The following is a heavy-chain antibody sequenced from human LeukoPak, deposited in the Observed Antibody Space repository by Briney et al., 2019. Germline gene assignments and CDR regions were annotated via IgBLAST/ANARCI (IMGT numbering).Heavy chain of an antibody. J-gene: IGHJ3*02. CDR3: AIPYDSSGYYSDAFDI. V-gene: IGHV3-11*03. CDR1: GFTFSDYY. D-gene: IGHD3-22*01. CDR2: ISSSSCYT. Sequence: GGSLRLPCAASGFTFSDYYMSWIRQAPGKGLEWVSYISSSSCYTNYADSVKGRFTISRDNAKNSLYLQMNSLRAEDTAVYYCAIPYDSSGYYSDAFDIWGQGTMVTVSS.